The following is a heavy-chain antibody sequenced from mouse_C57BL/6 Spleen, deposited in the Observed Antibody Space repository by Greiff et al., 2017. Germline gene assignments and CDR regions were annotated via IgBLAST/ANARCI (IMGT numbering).Heavy chain of an antibody. CDR3: ARSGTGLDY. Sequence: EVQLQESEGGLVQPGSSMKLSCTASGFTFSDYYMAWVRQVPEKGLEWVANINYDGSSTYYLDSLKSRFIISRDNAKNILYLQMSSLKSEDTATYYCARSGTGLDYWGQGTTLTVSS. CDR1: GFTFSDYY. CDR2: INYDGSST. J-gene: IGHJ2*01. D-gene: IGHD4-1*01. V-gene: IGHV5-16*01.